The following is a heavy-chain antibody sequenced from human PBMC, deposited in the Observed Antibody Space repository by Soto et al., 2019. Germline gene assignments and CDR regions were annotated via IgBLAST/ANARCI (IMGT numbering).Heavy chain of an antibody. CDR2: IYQTGTT. CDR3: AYVGGYSTGDYSFDL. J-gene: IGHJ4*02. Sequence: SETLSHTCTVSGDSINSDGHSWRWIRQPPGEALEWIGYIYQTGTTQYNPSLSSRVSISADRSKNQFSLHLTSVTAADTAVYYCAYVGGYSTGDYSFDLWGQGTPVTVSS. D-gene: IGHD5-18*01. V-gene: IGHV4-30-2*01. CDR1: GDSINSDGHS.